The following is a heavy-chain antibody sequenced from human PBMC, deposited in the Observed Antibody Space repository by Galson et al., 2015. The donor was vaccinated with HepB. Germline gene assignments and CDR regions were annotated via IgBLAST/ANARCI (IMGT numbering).Heavy chain of an antibody. CDR2: ISGYSGNT. Sequence: SVKVSCKASGYTFSTYGINWVRQAPGQGLEWVGWISGYSGNTNYAQKLQGRVTMTTDTSTSTAYMELRSLRSDDTAVYYCARPNWGQYYFEYWGRGTLVTVSS. CDR3: ARPNWGQYYFEY. V-gene: IGHV1-18*01. J-gene: IGHJ4*02. D-gene: IGHD7-27*01. CDR1: GYTFSTYG.